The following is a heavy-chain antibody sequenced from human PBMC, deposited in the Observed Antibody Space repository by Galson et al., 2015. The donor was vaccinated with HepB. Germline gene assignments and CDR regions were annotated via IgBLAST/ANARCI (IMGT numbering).Heavy chain of an antibody. CDR2: IIPILGIA. V-gene: IGHV1-69*04. D-gene: IGHD4-17*01. CDR3: ARVPPTVTTGFDP. J-gene: IGHJ5*02. CDR1: GYTFTSYA. Sequence: SVKVSCKASGYTFTSYAISWVRQAPGQGLEWMGRIIPILGIANYAQKFQGRVTITADKSTSTAYMELSSLRSEDTAVYYCARVPPTVTTGFDPWGQGTLVTVSS.